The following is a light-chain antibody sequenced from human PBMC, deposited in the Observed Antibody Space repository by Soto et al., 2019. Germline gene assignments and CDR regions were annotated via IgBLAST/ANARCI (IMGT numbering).Light chain of an antibody. J-gene: IGLJ1*01. CDR1: SSDVGNYNL. V-gene: IGLV2-23*02. Sequence: QSALTQPASVSGSPGQSITISCTGTSSDVGNYNLVSWYQQHPGKAPKLMIYAVNKRPSGVSDRFSGSKSGNTASLTISGLQAEDEADYYCCSYAGSSTDVFGTGTKITVL. CDR2: AVN. CDR3: CSYAGSSTDV.